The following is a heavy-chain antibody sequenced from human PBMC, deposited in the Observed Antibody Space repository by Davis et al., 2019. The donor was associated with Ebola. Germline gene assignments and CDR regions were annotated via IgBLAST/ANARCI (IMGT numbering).Heavy chain of an antibody. D-gene: IGHD6-19*01. CDR3: AKEGSQWLVTNWFDP. V-gene: IGHV3-23*01. CDR1: GFMFSSYA. Sequence: PGGSLRLSCVASGFMFSSYAISWVRQAPGKGLEWVSGISNDGGSTYYADSVRGRFAISRDNSKNMLYLQMNSLRAEDTAVYYCAKEGSQWLVTNWFDPWGPGTLVTVSS. J-gene: IGHJ5*02. CDR2: ISNDGGST.